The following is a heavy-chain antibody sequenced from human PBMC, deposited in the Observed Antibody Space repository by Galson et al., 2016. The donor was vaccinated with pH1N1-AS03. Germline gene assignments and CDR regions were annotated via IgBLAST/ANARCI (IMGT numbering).Heavy chain of an antibody. CDR3: ARVSAGLTSYYYAMDV. D-gene: IGHD4/OR15-4a*01. Sequence: SVKVSCKASGYTFTSYYIHWVRQAPGQGREWMGIINPSDGNTNYAQRFQGRVTMTRDTSTSTVYMELSSLRSDDTAVYYCARVSAGLTSYYYAMDVWGQGTTVTVSS. J-gene: IGHJ6*02. CDR1: GYTFTSYY. V-gene: IGHV1-46*01. CDR2: INPSDGNT.